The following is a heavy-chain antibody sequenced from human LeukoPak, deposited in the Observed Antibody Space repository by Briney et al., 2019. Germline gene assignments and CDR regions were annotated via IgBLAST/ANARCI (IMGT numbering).Heavy chain of an antibody. CDR1: GFTVSSNY. D-gene: IGHD3-9*01. V-gene: IGHV3-53*01. CDR2: IYSGGST. CDR3: ARVLRGYDILTGYSAIDY. Sequence: GGSLRLSCAASGFTVSSNYMSWVRQAPGKGLEWVSVIYSGGSTYYADSVKGRFTISRDNSKNTLYLQMNSLRAEDTAVYYCARVLRGYDILTGYSAIDYWGQGTLVTVSS. J-gene: IGHJ4*02.